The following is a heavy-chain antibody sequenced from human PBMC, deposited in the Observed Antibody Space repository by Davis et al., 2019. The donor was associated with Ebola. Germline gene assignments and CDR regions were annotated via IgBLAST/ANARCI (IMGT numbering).Heavy chain of an antibody. J-gene: IGHJ3*02. Sequence: SVKVSCKASGGTFSSYAISWVRQAPGQGLEWMGGIIPIFGTANYAQKFQGRVTITADESTSTAYMELSSLRSEDTAVYYCARGARWSRRDDAFDIWGQGTMVTVSS. V-gene: IGHV1-69*13. CDR2: IIPIFGTA. CDR1: GGTFSSYA. D-gene: IGHD4-23*01. CDR3: ARGARWSRRDDAFDI.